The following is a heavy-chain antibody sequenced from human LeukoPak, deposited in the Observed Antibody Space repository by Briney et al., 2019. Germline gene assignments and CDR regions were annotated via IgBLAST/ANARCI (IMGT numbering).Heavy chain of an antibody. J-gene: IGHJ4*02. V-gene: IGHV4-31*03. CDR2: IYYSGST. Sequence: PSETLSLTCTVSGGSISSGGYYWSWIRQHPGKGLEWIGYIYYSGSTYYNPSLKSRVTISVDTSKNQFSLKLSSVTAADTAVYYCARVWAWGGLYYFDYWGQGTLSPSPQ. D-gene: IGHD3-16*01. CDR3: ARVWAWGGLYYFDY. CDR1: GGSISSGGYY.